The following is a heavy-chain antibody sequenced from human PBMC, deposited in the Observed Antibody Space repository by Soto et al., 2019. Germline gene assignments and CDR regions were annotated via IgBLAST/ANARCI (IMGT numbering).Heavy chain of an antibody. CDR2: IHYSGTT. Sequence: SETLSLTCTVSGDSMTAGGHYWAWIRQHPEKGLEWLGYIHYSGTTDYNPSLKSRLTVSVDTSKNQFSLRLSSVTAADTAIYYCAALTATYWNFSIWGRGTLVTVSS. CDR3: AALTATYWNFSI. V-gene: IGHV4-31*03. D-gene: IGHD2-21*02. J-gene: IGHJ2*01. CDR1: GDSMTAGGHY.